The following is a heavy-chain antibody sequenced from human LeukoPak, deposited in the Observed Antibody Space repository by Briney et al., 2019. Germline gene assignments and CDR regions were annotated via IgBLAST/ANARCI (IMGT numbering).Heavy chain of an antibody. CDR2: IKSKTDGGTT. Sequence: KAGGSLRLSCAASGFTFSNAWMSWVRQAPGKGLEWVGRIKSKTDGGTTDYAAPVKGRFTISRDNAKNSLYLQMNSLRAEDTALYYCAKGGVYPYYYYYGMDVWGQGTTVTVSS. D-gene: IGHD3-16*01. CDR1: GFTFSNAW. J-gene: IGHJ6*02. V-gene: IGHV3-15*05. CDR3: AKGGVYPYYYYYGMDV.